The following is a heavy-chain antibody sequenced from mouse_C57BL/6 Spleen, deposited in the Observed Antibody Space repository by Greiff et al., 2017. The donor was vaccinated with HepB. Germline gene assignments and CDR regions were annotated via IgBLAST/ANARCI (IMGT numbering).Heavy chain of an antibody. V-gene: IGHV1-4*01. D-gene: IGHD1-1*01. CDR3: ARSGSSFYYYAMDY. CDR2: INPSSGYT. CDR1: GYTFTSYT. Sequence: VQLQQSGAELARPGASVKMSCKASGYTFTSYTMHWVKQRPGQGLEWIGYINPSSGYTKYNQKFKDKATLTADKSSSTAYMQQSSLTSEDSAVYYCARSGSSFYYYAMDYWGQGTSVTVSS. J-gene: IGHJ4*01.